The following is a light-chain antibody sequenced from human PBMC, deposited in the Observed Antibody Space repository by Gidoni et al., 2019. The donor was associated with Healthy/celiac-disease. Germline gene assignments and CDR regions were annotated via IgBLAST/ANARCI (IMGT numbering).Light chain of an antibody. CDR2: GAS. Sequence: EIVMTQSPATLSVSPGERATLSCRASQSVSSNFAWYQQKPGQAPRLLIYGASTRATGIPARFSGSGSGTEFTLTISSLQSEECAVYYCQQYNNWPLTFGGGTKVEIK. CDR3: QQYNNWPLT. J-gene: IGKJ4*01. CDR1: QSVSSN. V-gene: IGKV3-15*01.